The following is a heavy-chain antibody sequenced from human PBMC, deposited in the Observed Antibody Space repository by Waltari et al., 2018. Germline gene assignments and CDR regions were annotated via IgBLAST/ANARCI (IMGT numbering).Heavy chain of an antibody. CDR2: IKQDGSEK. D-gene: IGHD3-10*01. V-gene: IGHV3-7*01. CDR1: GFTFSSYW. J-gene: IGHJ5*02. CDR3: ATSYYYGSGST. Sequence: EVQLVESGGGLFQPGGSLRLSCAASGFTFSSYWMRWVRQAPGKGLEWVANIKQDGSEKYYVDSVKGRFTISRDNAKNSLYLQMNSLRAEDTAVYYCATSYYYGSGSTWGQGTLVTVSS.